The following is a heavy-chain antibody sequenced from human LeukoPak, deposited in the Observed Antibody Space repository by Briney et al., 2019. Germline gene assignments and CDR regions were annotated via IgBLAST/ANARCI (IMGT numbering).Heavy chain of an antibody. J-gene: IGHJ4*02. CDR1: GFSFSNAW. CDR3: TAEYYSSSVDY. D-gene: IGHD6-6*01. CDR2: IKSKTDGGTT. V-gene: IGHV3-15*01. Sequence: GGSLRLSCPASGFSFSNAWMNWVRQAPGKGLEWVGRIKSKTDGGTTDYAAPVKGRFTISRDDSKNTLYLQMNSLKTEDTAVYYCTAEYYSSSVDYWGQGTLVSVSS.